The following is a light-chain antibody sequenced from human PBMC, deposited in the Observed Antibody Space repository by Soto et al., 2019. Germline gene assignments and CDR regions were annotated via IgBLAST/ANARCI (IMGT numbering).Light chain of an antibody. Sequence: SVLTQPPSVSGAPGQRVTISCTGSNSNIGAGYDVHWYQLLPGTAPKLLIFGNSNRPSGVPDRLSGSKSGTSASLAITGLQAEDEADYYCQSYDSSLSTVVFGGGTKLTVL. CDR2: GNS. J-gene: IGLJ2*01. CDR3: QSYDSSLSTVV. V-gene: IGLV1-40*01. CDR1: NSNIGAGYD.